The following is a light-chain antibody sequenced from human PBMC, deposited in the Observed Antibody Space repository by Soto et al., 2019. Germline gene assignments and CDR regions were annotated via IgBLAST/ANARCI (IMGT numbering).Light chain of an antibody. J-gene: IGKJ2*01. CDR2: GAS. Sequence: EIVMTQSPATLSVSPGERATLSCRASQIVSSNLAWYQQKPGQAPRLLIYGASTRATGIPARFSGSGSGIEFTLTISSLQSEDFAVYYCQQYNIWPYTFGQGTKLEIK. CDR1: QIVSSN. V-gene: IGKV3-15*01. CDR3: QQYNIWPYT.